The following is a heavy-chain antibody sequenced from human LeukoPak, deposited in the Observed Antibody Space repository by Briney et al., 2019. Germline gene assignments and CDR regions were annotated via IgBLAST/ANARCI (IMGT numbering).Heavy chain of an antibody. CDR3: ARGRQYYFDY. V-gene: IGHV4-34*01. J-gene: IGHJ4*02. CDR2: INHSGST. Sequence: SETLSLTCAVYGGSFSGYYWSWIRQPPGKGLEWIGEINHSGSTNYNPSLKSRVTISVDTSKNQFSLKLSSVTAADTAVYYCARGRQYYFDYWGQGTLVTVSS. CDR1: GGSFSGYY.